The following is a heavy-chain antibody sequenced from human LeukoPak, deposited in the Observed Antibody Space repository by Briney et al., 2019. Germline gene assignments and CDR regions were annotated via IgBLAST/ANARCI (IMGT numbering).Heavy chain of an antibody. J-gene: IGHJ4*02. CDR3: ARSDYGAPIDY. CDR2: IGTAGDT. D-gene: IGHD4-17*01. Sequence: GGSLRLSCAASGFTFSSYDMHWVRQATGKGLEWVSAIGTAGDTYYPGSVKGRFTISRENAKNSLYLQMNSLRAGDTAVYYCARSDYGAPIDYWGQGTLVTVSS. CDR1: GFTFSSYD. V-gene: IGHV3-13*01.